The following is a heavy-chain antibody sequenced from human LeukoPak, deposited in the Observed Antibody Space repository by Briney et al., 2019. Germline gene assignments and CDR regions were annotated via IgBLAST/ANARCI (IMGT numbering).Heavy chain of an antibody. Sequence: SETLSLTCAVYGGSFSGYYWSWIRQPPGKGLEWIGEINHSGSTNYNPSLKSRVTISVDTFKKQFSLKLSSVTAADTAVYYCARGPYSSGYYSFDYWGQGTLVTVSS. CDR2: INHSGST. CDR1: GGSFSGYY. J-gene: IGHJ4*02. V-gene: IGHV4-34*01. D-gene: IGHD6-19*01. CDR3: ARGPYSSGYYSFDY.